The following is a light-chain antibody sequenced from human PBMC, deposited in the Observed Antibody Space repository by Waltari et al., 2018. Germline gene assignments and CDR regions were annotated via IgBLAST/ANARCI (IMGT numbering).Light chain of an antibody. J-gene: IGLJ3*02. CDR3: CSYAGIYTWV. Sequence: QSALTQPASVSGSPGQSITISCTGTSSDVGNYNLVSWYQQYPGQAPKDMIYDDNRRPSGVSDRFSGSKSGNTATLTISGVQAEDEADYYCCSYAGIYTWVFGGGTKLTVL. CDR1: SSDVGNYNL. V-gene: IGLV2-23*01. CDR2: DDN.